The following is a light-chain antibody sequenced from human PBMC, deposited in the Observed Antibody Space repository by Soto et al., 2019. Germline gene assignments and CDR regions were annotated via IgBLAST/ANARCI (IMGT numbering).Light chain of an antibody. V-gene: IGLV2-14*01. CDR2: EVT. J-gene: IGLJ3*02. CDR3: YSYSSSSTPWV. Sequence: QSVLTQPASVSGSPGQSIAISCTGTNSDVGGYNHVSWFQQHPGKAPKLMIYEVTNRPSGVSNRFSGSKSGNTASLTISGLQAEDEGDYYCYSYSSSSTPWVFGGGTKLTVL. CDR1: NSDVGGYNH.